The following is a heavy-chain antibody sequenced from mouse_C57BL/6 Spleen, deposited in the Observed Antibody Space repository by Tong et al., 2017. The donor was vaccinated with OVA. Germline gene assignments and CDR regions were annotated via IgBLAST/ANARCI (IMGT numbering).Heavy chain of an antibody. CDR2: IYPRSGNT. CDR1: GYTFTSYG. J-gene: IGHJ4*01. CDR3: AREGRDYGSIYAMDY. D-gene: IGHD1-1*01. Sequence: VQLQESGAELARPGASVKLSCKASGYTFTSYGISWVKQRTGQGLEWIGEIYPRSGNTYYNEKFKGKATLTADKSSSTAYMEIRSLTSEDSAVYFCAREGRDYGSIYAMDYWGQGTSVTVSS. V-gene: IGHV1-81*01.